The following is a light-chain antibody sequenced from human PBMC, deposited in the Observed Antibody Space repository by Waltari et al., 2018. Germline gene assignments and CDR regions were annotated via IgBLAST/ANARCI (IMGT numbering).Light chain of an antibody. V-gene: IGKV3-20*01. CDR1: QSVSSSY. Sequence: EIVLTQSPGTLSLSSGERATISCRASQSVSSSYLAWYQQKPGQAPRRLIYGASSRATGIPDRFSGSGSGTDFTLTISRLEPEDSAVYYCQQYGTSPPWTFGQGTKVEIK. CDR2: GAS. J-gene: IGKJ1*01. CDR3: QQYGTSPPWT.